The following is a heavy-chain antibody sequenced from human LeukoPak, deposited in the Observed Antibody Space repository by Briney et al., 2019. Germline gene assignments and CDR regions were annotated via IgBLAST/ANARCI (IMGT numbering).Heavy chain of an antibody. Sequence: ASVNVSCKASGYTFTSYDINWVRQATGQGLEWMGWMNPNSGNTGYAQKFQGRVTMTRNTSISTAYMELSSLRSEDTAVYYRARGWEVGVTPGGWGQGTLVTVSS. J-gene: IGHJ4*02. CDR2: MNPNSGNT. V-gene: IGHV1-8*01. CDR1: GYTFTSYD. D-gene: IGHD1-26*01. CDR3: ARGWEVGVTPGG.